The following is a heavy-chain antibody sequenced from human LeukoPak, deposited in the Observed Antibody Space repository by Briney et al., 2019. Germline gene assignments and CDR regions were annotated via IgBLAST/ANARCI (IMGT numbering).Heavy chain of an antibody. CDR2: MNPNSGNT. V-gene: IGHV1-8*02. Sequence: ASVKVSCKASGYTFTGYYMHWVRQAPGQGLEWMGWMNPNSGNTGYAQKFQGRVTMTRNTSISTAYMELSSLRSEDTAVYYCARGSLTPRYYYYMDVWGKGTTVTVSS. J-gene: IGHJ6*03. CDR1: GYTFTGYY. CDR3: ARGSLTPRYYYYMDV.